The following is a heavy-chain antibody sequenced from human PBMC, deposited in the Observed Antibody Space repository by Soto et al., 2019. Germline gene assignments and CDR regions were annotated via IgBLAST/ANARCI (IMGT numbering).Heavy chain of an antibody. CDR2: IDPSDSDT. V-gene: IGHV5-10-1*01. CDR1: GYSFTSHW. D-gene: IGHD6-13*01. CDR3: ARRVGQQLITFDY. J-gene: IGHJ4*02. Sequence: EESLKISCQGSGYSFTSHWISWVRQMSGKGLEWMGRIDPSDSDTNYSPSFQGQVTISADKSISTAYLQWSSLRASDTAMYYCARRVGQQLITFDYWGQGTLVTVSS.